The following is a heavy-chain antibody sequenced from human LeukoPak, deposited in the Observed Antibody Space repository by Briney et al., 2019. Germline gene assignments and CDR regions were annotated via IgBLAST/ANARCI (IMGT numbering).Heavy chain of an antibody. D-gene: IGHD3-22*01. CDR1: GYTRTELS. CDR3: ATVNYYDSSGYSIYWYFDL. V-gene: IGHV1-24*01. CDR2: FDPEDGET. J-gene: IGHJ2*01. Sequence: ASVTLSFTCSGYTRTELSMHWARQAPGKGQELKGGFDPEDGETIYSKTFQGRGTMTAVASTDTDYIELSSLRSEDTAVYYCATVNYYDSSGYSIYWYFDLWGRGTLVTVSS.